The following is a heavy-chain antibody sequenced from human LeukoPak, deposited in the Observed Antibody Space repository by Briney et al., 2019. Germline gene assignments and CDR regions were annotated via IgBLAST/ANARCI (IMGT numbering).Heavy chain of an antibody. V-gene: IGHV3-9*01. CDR3: ARLSGYDYKGWFDP. CDR1: GFTFDDYA. J-gene: IGHJ5*02. D-gene: IGHD5-12*01. Sequence: GGSLRLSCAASGFTFDDYAMHWVRQAPGKGLEWVSGISWNSGSIGYADSVKGRFTISRDNAKNSLYLQMNSLRAEDTALYYCARLSGYDYKGWFDPWGQGTLVTVSS. CDR2: ISWNSGSI.